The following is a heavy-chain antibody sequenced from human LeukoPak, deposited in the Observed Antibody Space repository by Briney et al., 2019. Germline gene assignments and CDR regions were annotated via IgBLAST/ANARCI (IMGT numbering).Heavy chain of an antibody. J-gene: IGHJ4*02. V-gene: IGHV3-7*01. D-gene: IGHD3-10*01. CDR1: GFTFSSYC. CDR2: IKEDGSKK. CDR3: VNFFGGEYPDS. Sequence: PGGSLRLSCAASGFTFSSYCMSWVRQAPGKGLEWVANIKEDGSKKYYVDSVKGRFTISRDNAKNSLYLQMNSLRGEDTAVYYCVNFFGGEYPDSWGQGTQVAVSS.